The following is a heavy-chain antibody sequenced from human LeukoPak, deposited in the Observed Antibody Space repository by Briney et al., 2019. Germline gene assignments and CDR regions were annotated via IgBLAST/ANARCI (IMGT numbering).Heavy chain of an antibody. CDR3: AKDRFCSGGTCYPPSWFDP. CDR1: GFTFTSYG. D-gene: IGHD2-15*01. V-gene: IGHV3-30*02. J-gene: IGHJ5*02. CDR2: IRYDGSNE. Sequence: GGSLRLSCAASGFTFTSYGMHWVRQAPGKGLEWVAFIRYDGSNEYYADSVKGRFTIPRDNFKNTLYLQMNSLRAEDTAVYYCAKDRFCSGGTCYPPSWFDPWGQGTLVTVSS.